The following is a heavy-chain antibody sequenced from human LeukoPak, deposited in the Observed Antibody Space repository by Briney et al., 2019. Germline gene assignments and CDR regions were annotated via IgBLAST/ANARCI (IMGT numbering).Heavy chain of an antibody. D-gene: IGHD4-23*01. CDR1: GYTFTGNY. V-gene: IGHV1-2*02. CDR3: ARALTTVVVDY. CDR2: INPNSGTT. J-gene: IGHJ4*02. Sequence: GESLKISCKGSGYTFTGNYMHWVRQAPGQGLEWMGWINPNSGTTNYAQRFQGRVTMTRDTSISTAYMELSGLTSDDTAVYYCARALTTVVVDYWGQGTLVTVSS.